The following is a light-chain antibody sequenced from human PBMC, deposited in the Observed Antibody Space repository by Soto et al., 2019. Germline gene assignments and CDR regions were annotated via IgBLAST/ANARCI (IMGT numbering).Light chain of an antibody. Sequence: DIQMTQSTASLSASVGDRVPISCRASQGISNALAGYRQRPGKVPKLLMYAASTLQSGVPSRFSGSGSGTDFTLTISSLQPEDVATYYCQKYDSAPTFGQGTKVDIK. J-gene: IGKJ1*01. V-gene: IGKV1-27*01. CDR2: AAS. CDR1: QGISNA. CDR3: QKYDSAPT.